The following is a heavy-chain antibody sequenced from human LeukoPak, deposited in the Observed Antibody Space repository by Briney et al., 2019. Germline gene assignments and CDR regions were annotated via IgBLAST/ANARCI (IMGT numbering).Heavy chain of an antibody. D-gene: IGHD3-10*01. J-gene: IGHJ3*02. CDR2: IYYSGST. V-gene: IGHV4-59*01. CDR1: GGSISSYY. Sequence: SETLSLTCTVSGGSISSYYWSWIRQPPGKGLEWIGYIYYSGSTNYNPSLKSRVTISVDTSKNQFSLKLSSVTAADTAVYYCARVMVRDYAFDIWGQGTMVTVSS. CDR3: ARVMVRDYAFDI.